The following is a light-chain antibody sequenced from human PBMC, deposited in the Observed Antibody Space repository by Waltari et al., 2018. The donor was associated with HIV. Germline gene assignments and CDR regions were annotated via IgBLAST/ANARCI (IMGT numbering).Light chain of an antibody. CDR3: QAWGSSTSGV. V-gene: IGLV3-1*01. CDR1: ESGDKY. CDR2: QDN. Sequence: SYEVTQPPSVAVSPGQTASITCSGYESGDKYTCWYQQKPGQSPLLVIYQDNKRPSGIPERFSASSSGHTATLTISGTLPMDEADYYCQAWGSSTSGVFGRGTRLTVL. J-gene: IGLJ2*01.